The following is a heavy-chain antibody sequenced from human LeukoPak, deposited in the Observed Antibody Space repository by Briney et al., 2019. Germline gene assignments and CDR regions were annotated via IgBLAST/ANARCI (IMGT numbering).Heavy chain of an antibody. J-gene: IGHJ4*02. Sequence: GRSLRLPCAASGFTFDDYAMHWVRQAPGKGLEWVSGISWNSGSIGYADSVKGRFTISRDNAKNSLYLQMNSLRAEDTALYYCAKDSLPFIAAAGHVGDYWGQGTLVTVSS. CDR1: GFTFDDYA. CDR2: ISWNSGSI. D-gene: IGHD6-13*01. CDR3: AKDSLPFIAAAGHVGDY. V-gene: IGHV3-9*01.